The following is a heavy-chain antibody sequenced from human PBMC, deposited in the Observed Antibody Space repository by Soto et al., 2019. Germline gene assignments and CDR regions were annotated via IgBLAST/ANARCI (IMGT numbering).Heavy chain of an antibody. CDR3: ARDCTGGSCFCIY. J-gene: IGHJ4*02. V-gene: IGHV1-18*01. Sequence: ASVKVSCKASGYTLTNYAISWVRQAPGQGPEWMGWINTYNGNSNYAQKFQGRVTMTTDASTNTAYMELRSLTSDDTAVYYCARDCTGGSCFCIYWGQGTLVTVSS. CDR2: INTYNGNS. CDR1: GYTLTNYA. D-gene: IGHD2-15*01.